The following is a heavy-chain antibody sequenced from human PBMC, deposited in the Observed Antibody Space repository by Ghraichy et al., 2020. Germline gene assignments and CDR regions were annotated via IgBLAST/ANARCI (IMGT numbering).Heavy chain of an antibody. J-gene: IGHJ6*02. CDR3: AKGRRITIFGVVIMGGMDV. CDR1: GFTFSSYA. CDR2: ISGSGGST. V-gene: IGHV3-23*01. Sequence: GGSLRLSCAASGFTFSSYAMSWVRQAPGKGLEWVSAISGSGGSTYYADSVKGRFTISRDNSKNTLYLQMNSLRAEDTAVYYCAKGRRITIFGVVIMGGMDVWGQGTTVTVSS. D-gene: IGHD3-3*01.